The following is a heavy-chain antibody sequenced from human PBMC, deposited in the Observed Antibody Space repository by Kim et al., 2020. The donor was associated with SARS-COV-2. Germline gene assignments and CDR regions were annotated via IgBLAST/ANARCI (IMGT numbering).Heavy chain of an antibody. CDR3: AKVGSSCPAYYYYYYGM. CDR1: GFTFSSYG. V-gene: IGHV3-30*18. D-gene: IGHD1-26*01. CDR2: ISYDGSNK. J-gene: IGHJ6*01. Sequence: GGSLRLSCAASGFTFSSYGMHWVRQAPGKGLEWVAVISYDGSNKYYADSVKGRFTISRDNSKNTLYLQMNSLRAEDTAVYYCAKVGSSCPAYYYYYYGM.